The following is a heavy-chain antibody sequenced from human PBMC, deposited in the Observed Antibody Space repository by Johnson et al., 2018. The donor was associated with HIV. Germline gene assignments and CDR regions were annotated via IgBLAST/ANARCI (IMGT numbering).Heavy chain of an antibody. CDR2: INQDGSER. V-gene: IGHV3-7*02. CDR3: ARGGGWATDAFDI. D-gene: IGHD5-12*01. J-gene: IGHJ3*02. Sequence: VQLVESGGGVVRPGGSLRLSCAASGFTFDDYGMSWVRQAPGKGLEWVANINQDGSERYYVDSVKGRFTISRDNSKNTLYVQMNSLRGDDTAVYYCARGGGWATDAFDIWGQGTMVTVSS. CDR1: GFTFDDYG.